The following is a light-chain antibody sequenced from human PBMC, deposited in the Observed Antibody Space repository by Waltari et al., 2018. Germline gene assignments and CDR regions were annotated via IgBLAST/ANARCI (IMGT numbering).Light chain of an antibody. CDR3: QSFDIRLSGGVV. J-gene: IGLJ3*02. V-gene: IGLV1-40*01. Sequence: QSVLTQPPSMSGAPGQRVTISCTGSSSNIGAGHDVHWYQVFPGTAPKLLIYGNNNRPAGAPDRFSGSKSDTSAALASGGLQAEDEADYYCQSFDIRLSGGVVFGGGTKVTVL. CDR1: SSNIGAGHD. CDR2: GNN.